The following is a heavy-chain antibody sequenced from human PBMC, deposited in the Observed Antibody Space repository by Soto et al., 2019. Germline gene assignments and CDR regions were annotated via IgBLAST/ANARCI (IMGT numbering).Heavy chain of an antibody. CDR3: ARNYDILTGYYPEYGMDV. V-gene: IGHV1-18*01. J-gene: IGHJ6*02. Sequence: GXSXKVSLEASGYTXTSYGIGLVRQAPGQGLEWMGWISAYNGNTNYAQKLQGRVTMTTDTSTSTAYIELRSLRSDDTAVYYCARNYDILTGYYPEYGMDVWGQGTTVTVSS. CDR1: GYTXTSYG. D-gene: IGHD3-9*01. CDR2: ISAYNGNT.